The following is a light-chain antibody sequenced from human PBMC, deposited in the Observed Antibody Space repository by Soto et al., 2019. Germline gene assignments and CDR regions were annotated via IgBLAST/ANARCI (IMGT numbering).Light chain of an antibody. Sequence: EIVMTQSPATLSVSPGERATLSCRASQSVSSNLAWDQQKPGQVPRLLIYGASTRATGIPARFSGSGSGTECTLTISSLQSEDFAVYYCQEYNNWPSAFTFGPGTKV. V-gene: IGKV3-15*01. J-gene: IGKJ3*01. CDR1: QSVSSN. CDR2: GAS. CDR3: QEYNNWPSAFT.